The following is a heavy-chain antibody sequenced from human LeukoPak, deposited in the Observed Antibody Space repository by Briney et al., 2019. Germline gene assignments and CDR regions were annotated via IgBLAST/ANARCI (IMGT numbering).Heavy chain of an antibody. J-gene: IGHJ4*02. Sequence: GASVKVSCKASGYTFTSYAMNWVRQAPGQGLEWMGWISAYNGNTNYAQKLQGRVTMTTDTSTSTAYMELRSLRSDDTAVYYCARGQDTAMGEEPTSFDYWGQGTLVTVSS. V-gene: IGHV1-18*01. D-gene: IGHD5-18*01. CDR2: ISAYNGNT. CDR1: GYTFTSYA. CDR3: ARGQDTAMGEEPTSFDY.